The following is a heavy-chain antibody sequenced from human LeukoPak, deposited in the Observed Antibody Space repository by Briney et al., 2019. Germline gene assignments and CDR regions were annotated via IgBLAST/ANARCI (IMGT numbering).Heavy chain of an antibody. CDR2: IKQDGSEK. D-gene: IGHD4-17*01. Sequence: GGSLRLSCAASGFTVSSNYMSWVRQAPGKGLEWVANIKQDGSEKYYVDSVKGRFTISRDNAKNSLYLQMNSLRAEDTAVYYCARDDYGDYGVDPWGQGTLVTVSS. V-gene: IGHV3-7*01. J-gene: IGHJ5*02. CDR1: GFTVSSNY. CDR3: ARDDYGDYGVDP.